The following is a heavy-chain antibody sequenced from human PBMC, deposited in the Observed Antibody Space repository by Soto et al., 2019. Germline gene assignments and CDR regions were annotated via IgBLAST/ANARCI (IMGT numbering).Heavy chain of an antibody. CDR2: VFYSGIT. D-gene: IGHD6-13*01. CDR1: GASISKTYYY. CDR3: ARPDSLSGTGWFAP. V-gene: IGHV4-39*01. J-gene: IGHJ5*02. Sequence: SETLSLTCSVSGASISKTYYYWGWVRQTPEKGLEWIGTVFYSGITYYNPSLESRVTISIDRSQNQFSLKLTSVTAADTAVYYCARPDSLSGTGWFAPWGRGTLVTVSS.